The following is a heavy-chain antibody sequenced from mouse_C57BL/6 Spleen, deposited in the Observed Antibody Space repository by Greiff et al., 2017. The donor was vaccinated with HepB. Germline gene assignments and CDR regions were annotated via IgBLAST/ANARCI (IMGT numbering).Heavy chain of an antibody. V-gene: IGHV5-4*01. CDR3: ARGASNPAMDY. CDR2: ISDGGSYT. CDR1: GFTFSSYA. Sequence: DVHLVESGGGLVKPGGSLKLSCAASGFTFSSYAMSWVRQTPEKRLEWVATISDGGSYTYYPDNVKGRFTISRDNAKNNLYLQMSHLKSEDTAMYYCARGASNPAMDYWGQGTSVTVSS. J-gene: IGHJ4*01. D-gene: IGHD2-5*01.